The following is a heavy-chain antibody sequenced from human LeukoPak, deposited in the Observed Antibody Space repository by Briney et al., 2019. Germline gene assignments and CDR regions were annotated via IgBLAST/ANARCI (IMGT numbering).Heavy chain of an antibody. J-gene: IGHJ4*02. CDR1: GFTFSSYA. CDR2: ISGSGGST. V-gene: IGHV3-23*01. CDR3: AKANRYCSSTSCYKVDY. Sequence: GGSLRLSCAASGFTFSSYAMSWVRQAPGKGLEWVSAISGSGGSTYYADSVKGRFTISRGNSKNTLYLQMNSLRAEDTAVYYCAKANRYCSSTSCYKVDYWGQGTLVTVSS. D-gene: IGHD2-2*02.